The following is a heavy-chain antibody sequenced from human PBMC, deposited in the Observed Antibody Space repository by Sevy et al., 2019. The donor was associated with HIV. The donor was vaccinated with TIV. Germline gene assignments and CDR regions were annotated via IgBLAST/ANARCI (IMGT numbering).Heavy chain of an antibody. CDR2: IWYDGRTK. D-gene: IGHD1-1*01. CDR3: ARDSARVIVPTAGFDS. Sequence: GGSLRLSCGASGFDFREYAMHWVRQAPGKGLEWVAAIWYDGRTKQYADSVKGRFTISRDNSKNMLNLEMNSLRAEDTALYFCARDSARVIVPTAGFDSWGQGTVVTVSS. J-gene: IGHJ5*01. V-gene: IGHV3-33*08. CDR1: GFDFREYA.